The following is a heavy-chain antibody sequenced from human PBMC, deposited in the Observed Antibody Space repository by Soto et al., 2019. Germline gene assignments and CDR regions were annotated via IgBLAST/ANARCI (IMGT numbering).Heavy chain of an antibody. CDR1: GGSISSYYW. CDR2: IYWDDDK. Sequence: TLSLPCTVSGGSISSYYWRWILQPPGKGLEWLALIYWDDDKRYSPSLKSRLTITKDTSKNQVVLTMTNMETVDTATYYCAHSPSWGALNYFNYWGQGTLVTVSS. J-gene: IGHJ4*02. CDR3: AHSPSWGALNYFNY. D-gene: IGHD1-26*01. V-gene: IGHV2-5*02.